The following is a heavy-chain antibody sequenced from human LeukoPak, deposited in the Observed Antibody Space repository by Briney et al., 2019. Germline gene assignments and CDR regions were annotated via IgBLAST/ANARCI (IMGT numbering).Heavy chain of an antibody. CDR3: DYGGNSLDY. CDR2: ISGGGDIT. D-gene: IGHD4-23*01. Sequence: PGGSLRLSCAASGFNFANHAMSWVRQTPGKGLEWVSAISGGGDITYYADSVTGRFTISRDNSKDTLFLQMNSLRAEDTAVYYCDYGGNSLDYWGQGTLVTVSS. V-gene: IGHV3-23*01. CDR1: GFNFANHA. J-gene: IGHJ4*02.